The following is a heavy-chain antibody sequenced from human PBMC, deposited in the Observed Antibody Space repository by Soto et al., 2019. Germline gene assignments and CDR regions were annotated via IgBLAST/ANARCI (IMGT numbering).Heavy chain of an antibody. CDR3: ARGRASGSYYLLDY. CDR2: INPNSGNI. D-gene: IGHD3-10*01. CDR1: GNTFTSYD. J-gene: IGHJ4*02. V-gene: IGHV1-8*01. Sequence: WASVKVSCKASGNTFTSYDINWVRQATGHGLEWMGWINPNSGNIGYAQKFQGRVTMTRDTAIRTAYMEVSRLRPDDTAVYYCARGRASGSYYLLDYWGQGTLVTVSS.